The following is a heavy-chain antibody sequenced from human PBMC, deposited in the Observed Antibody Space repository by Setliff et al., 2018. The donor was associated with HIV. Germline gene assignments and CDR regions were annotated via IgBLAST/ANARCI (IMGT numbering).Heavy chain of an antibody. CDR2: SIPVVGTV. CDR1: GGTFSGYA. J-gene: IGHJ4*02. D-gene: IGHD2-15*01. Sequence: GASVKVSCKAPGGTFSGYAFSWVRQAPGQGFEWMGVSIPVVGTVNDAQKFLGRATITADESTNTSYMELISLRSEDTAVYLCARDYHCSGRSCYSGGQFVDYWGQGTLVTVSS. V-gene: IGHV1-69*13. CDR3: ARDYHCSGRSCYSGGQFVDY.